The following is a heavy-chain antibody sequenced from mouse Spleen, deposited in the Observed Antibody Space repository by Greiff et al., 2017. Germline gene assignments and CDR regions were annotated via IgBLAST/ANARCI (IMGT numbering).Heavy chain of an antibody. Sequence: VQLQQSGTVLARPGASVKMSCKASGYSFTSYWMHWVKQRPGQGLEWIGAIYPGNSDTSYNQKFKGKAKLTAVTSASTAYMELSSLTNEDSAVYYCTRDYYDLPFFDYWGQGTTLTVSS. V-gene: IGHV1-5*01. D-gene: IGHD2-4*01. CDR1: GYSFTSYW. J-gene: IGHJ2*01. CDR2: IYPGNSDT. CDR3: TRDYYDLPFFDY.